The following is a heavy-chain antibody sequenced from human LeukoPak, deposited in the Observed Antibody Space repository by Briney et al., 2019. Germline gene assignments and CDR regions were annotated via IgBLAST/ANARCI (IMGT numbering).Heavy chain of an antibody. Sequence: PGGSLRLSYAASGFTFSSYWMSWVRQAPGKGLEWVSSISSSSSYIYYADSVKGRFTISRDNAKNSLYLQMNSLRAEDTAVYYCARRAGAYSHPYDYWGQGTLVTVSS. CDR1: GFTFSSYW. D-gene: IGHD4/OR15-4a*01. CDR3: ARRAGAYSHPYDY. J-gene: IGHJ4*02. CDR2: ISSSSSYI. V-gene: IGHV3-21*04.